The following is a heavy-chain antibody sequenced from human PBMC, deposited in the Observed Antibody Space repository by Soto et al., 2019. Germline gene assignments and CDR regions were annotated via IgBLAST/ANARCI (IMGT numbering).Heavy chain of an antibody. CDR1: GGSISSSNW. V-gene: IGHV4-4*02. CDR3: SRAYYDFWSGYSGVYYGMDV. CDR2: IYHSGST. Sequence: SETLSLTCAVSGGSISSSNWWSWVRQPPGKGLEWIGEIYHSGSTNYNPSLKSRVTISVDKSKNQFSLKLSSVTAADTAVYYCSRAYYDFWSGYSGVYYGMDVWGQGTTVTV. D-gene: IGHD3-3*01. J-gene: IGHJ6*02.